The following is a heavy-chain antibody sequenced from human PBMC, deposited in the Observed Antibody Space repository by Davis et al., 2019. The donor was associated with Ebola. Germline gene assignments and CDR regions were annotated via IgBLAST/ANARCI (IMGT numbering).Heavy chain of an antibody. CDR2: ISAYNGNT. CDR1: SYTFTSYG. J-gene: IGHJ5*01. D-gene: IGHD1-26*01. CDR3: AREAGATTRIYDS. V-gene: IGHV1-18*01. Sequence: ASVTVSCKASSYTFTSYGISWVRQAPGQGLEWMGWISAYNGNTNYAQKLQGRVTMTTDTSRSTAYMEPRSLRSDDTAVYYCAREAGATTRIYDSWGQGTLVTVSS.